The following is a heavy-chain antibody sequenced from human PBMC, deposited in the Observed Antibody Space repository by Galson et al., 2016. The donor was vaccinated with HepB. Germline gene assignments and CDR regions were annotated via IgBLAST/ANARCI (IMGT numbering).Heavy chain of an antibody. J-gene: IGHJ6*02. D-gene: IGHD2-2*02. CDR2: IENAGST. V-gene: IGHV4-61*08. Sequence: SETLSLTCTVSSGSFSSGAYYWSWVRQSPGKGLEWIGYIENAGSTNYNPSLKSRVTISIDRSKNQFFLELTSVTAADTAVYYCARDEGFYNGMDVWGQGTTFTVSS. CDR3: ARDEGFYNGMDV. CDR1: SGSFSSGAYY.